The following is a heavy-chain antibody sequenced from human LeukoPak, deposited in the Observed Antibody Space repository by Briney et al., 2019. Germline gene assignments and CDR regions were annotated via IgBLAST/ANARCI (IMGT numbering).Heavy chain of an antibody. J-gene: IGHJ4*02. CDR3: ARSPQYYYDSSGYYCEH. D-gene: IGHD3-22*01. CDR1: GFTFSSYS. CDR2: ISSSSSYI. V-gene: IGHV3-21*01. Sequence: GGSLRLSCAASGFTFSSYSMNWVRQAPGKGLEWVSSISSSSSYIYYADSVKGRFTISRDNAKNSLYLQMNSLRAEDTAVYYCARSPQYYYDSSGYYCEHWGQGTPVTVSS.